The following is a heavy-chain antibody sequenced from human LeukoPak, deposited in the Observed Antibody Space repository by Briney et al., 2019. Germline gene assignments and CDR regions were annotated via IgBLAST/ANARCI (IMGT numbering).Heavy chain of an antibody. V-gene: IGHV1-46*01. Sequence: ASVKVSCKASGYSFTNYYIHGVRQAPGQGLESVGIINPSGGGTTYPQKFQGRVTMTRDTSTSTVYMELSSLRSEDTAVYYCARVPYCFNGICYTHYYFDYWGQGTLVTVSS. J-gene: IGHJ4*02. CDR1: GYSFTNYY. CDR2: INPSGGGT. CDR3: ARVPYCFNGICYTHYYFDY. D-gene: IGHD2-8*01.